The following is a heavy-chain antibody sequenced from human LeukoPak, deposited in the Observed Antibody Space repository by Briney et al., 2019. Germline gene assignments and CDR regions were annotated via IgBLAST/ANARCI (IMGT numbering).Heavy chain of an antibody. Sequence: GASVKVSCKASGYTFTSYGISWARQAPGQGLEWMGWISAYNGNTNYAQKLQGRVTMTTDTSTSTAYMELRSLRSDDTAVYYCASDLYTPIPFDYWGQGTLVTVSS. CDR2: ISAYNGNT. D-gene: IGHD2-2*02. J-gene: IGHJ4*02. V-gene: IGHV1-18*01. CDR3: ASDLYTPIPFDY. CDR1: GYTFTSYG.